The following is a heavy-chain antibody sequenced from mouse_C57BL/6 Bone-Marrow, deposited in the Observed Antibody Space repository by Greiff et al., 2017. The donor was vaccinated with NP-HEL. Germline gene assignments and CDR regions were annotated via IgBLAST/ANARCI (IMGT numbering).Heavy chain of an antibody. CDR1: GYTFTSYT. V-gene: IGHV1-4*01. CDR3: ARSYLWFAY. CDR2: INPSSGYT. Sequence: VKLVESGAELARPGASVKMSCKASGYTFTSYTMHWVNQRPGQGLEWIGYINPSSGYTKYNQKFKDKATLTADKSSSTAYMQLSSLTSEDSAVYYCARSYLWFAYWGQGTLVTVSA. J-gene: IGHJ3*01.